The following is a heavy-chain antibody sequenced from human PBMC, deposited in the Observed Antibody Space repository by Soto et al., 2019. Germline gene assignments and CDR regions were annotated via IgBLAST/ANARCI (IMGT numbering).Heavy chain of an antibody. CDR2: IYYSGST. D-gene: IGHD1-26*01. CDR3: ARGIVGDTNWFDP. J-gene: IGHJ5*02. Sequence: SETLSLTCTVSGGSISSYYWSWIRQPPGKGLEWIGVIYYSGSTNYNPSLKSRVTISVDTSKNQISLKLSSVTAADTAVYYSARGIVGDTNWFDPWGQGTLVTVSS. CDR1: GGSISSYY. V-gene: IGHV4-59*01.